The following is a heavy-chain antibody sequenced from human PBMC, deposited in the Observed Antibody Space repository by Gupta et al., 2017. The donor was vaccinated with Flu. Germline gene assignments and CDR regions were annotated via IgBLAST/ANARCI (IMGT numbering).Heavy chain of an antibody. CDR1: GYTFTSYA. V-gene: IGHV1-3*01. CDR3: ARGSVESGWYTFDY. J-gene: IGHJ4*02. CDR2: INAGNGNT. D-gene: IGHD6-19*01. Sequence: QVQLVQSGAEVKKPGASVTVSCKASGYTFTSYAMHWVRQAPGQRLEWMGWINAGNGNTKYSQKCQGRVTITRDTSASTAYMELSSLRSEDTAVYYCARGSVESGWYTFDYWGQGTLVTVSS.